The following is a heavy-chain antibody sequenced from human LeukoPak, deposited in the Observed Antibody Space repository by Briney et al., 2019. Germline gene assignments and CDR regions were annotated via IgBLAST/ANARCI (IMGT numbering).Heavy chain of an antibody. CDR1: GFTFDDYA. D-gene: IGHD1-26*01. V-gene: IGHV3-9*01. J-gene: IGHJ4*02. CDR3: AKDMEGEPGIVGAPFDY. Sequence: GGSLRLSCAASGFTFDDYAMHWVRQAPGKGLEWVSGISWNSGSIGYADSVKGRFTISRDNAKNSLYLQMNSLRAEDTALYYCAKDMEGEPGIVGAPFDYWGQGTLVTVSS. CDR2: ISWNSGSI.